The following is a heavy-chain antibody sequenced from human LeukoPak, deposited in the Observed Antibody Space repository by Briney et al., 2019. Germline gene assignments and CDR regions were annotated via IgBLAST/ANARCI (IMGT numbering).Heavy chain of an antibody. Sequence: GGSLRLSCQASGFSFGDYVMNWVRQAPGKGLEWVSSISSSSSYIYYADSVKGRFTISRDNAKNSLYLQMNSLRAEDTAVYYCARELTGEGNLDGMDVWGQGTTVTVSS. V-gene: IGHV3-21*01. CDR2: ISSSSSYI. D-gene: IGHD7-27*01. CDR3: ARELTGEGNLDGMDV. J-gene: IGHJ6*02. CDR1: GFSFGDYV.